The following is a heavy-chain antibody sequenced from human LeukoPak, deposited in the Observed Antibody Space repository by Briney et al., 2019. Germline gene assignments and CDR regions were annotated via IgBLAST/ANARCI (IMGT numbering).Heavy chain of an antibody. CDR2: IYYSGNT. V-gene: IGHV4-30-4*08. D-gene: IGHD6-13*01. Sequence: PSETLSLTCTVSGGSISSGSYYWSWIRQPAGKGLEWVGYIYYSGNTYYNRTLKTRLTISVDTSKNQFSLKLNSVTAADTAVYYCARGALMPAAGTAWFDPWGQGTLVTVSS. CDR1: GGSISSGSYY. J-gene: IGHJ5*02. CDR3: ARGALMPAAGTAWFDP.